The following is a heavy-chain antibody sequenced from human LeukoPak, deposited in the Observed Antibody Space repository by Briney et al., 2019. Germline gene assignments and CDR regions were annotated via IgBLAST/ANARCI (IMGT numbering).Heavy chain of an antibody. CDR3: ASGLVTGVYDF. Sequence: PGTSLRLSCAVSGFTFSNYGMHWVRQAPGKGLEWVAIIWYDGNNKYYADSLEGRFTISRDNSKNMLYLQMNSLKVEDTAVCYCASGLVTGVYDFWGQGTLVTVSS. V-gene: IGHV3-33*01. J-gene: IGHJ4*02. CDR2: IWYDGNNK. D-gene: IGHD2-21*02. CDR1: GFTFSNYG.